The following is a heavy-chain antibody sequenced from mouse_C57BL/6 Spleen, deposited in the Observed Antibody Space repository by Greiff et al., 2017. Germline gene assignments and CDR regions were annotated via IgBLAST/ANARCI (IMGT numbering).Heavy chain of an antibody. CDR1: GYTFTSYW. D-gene: IGHD1-1*01. CDR2: IGPNSGGT. V-gene: IGHV1-72*01. J-gene: IGHJ3*01. CDR3: ARGDGNFFFAY. Sequence: QVQLQQPGAELVKPGASVKLSCKASGYTFTSYWMHWVKQRPGRGLEWIGRIGPNSGGTKYNEKFKSKATLTVDKTSSTAYMQLSSLTSEDSAVYYCARGDGNFFFAYWGQGTLVTVSA.